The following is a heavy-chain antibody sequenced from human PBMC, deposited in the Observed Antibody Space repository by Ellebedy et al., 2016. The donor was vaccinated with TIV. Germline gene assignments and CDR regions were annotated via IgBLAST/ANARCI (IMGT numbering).Heavy chain of an antibody. J-gene: IGHJ6*02. CDR1: GVTISTYS. CDR3: TLNWNDSPVSGMDV. D-gene: IGHD1-1*01. CDR2: ISRSSSTI. V-gene: IGHV3-48*02. Sequence: GESLKISCAASGVTISTYSMNWVRQAPGKGLEWVAYISRSSSTIYYADSVKGRFTISRDNAKNSLYLQINSLRDEDTAKYYCTLNWNDSPVSGMDVWGQGTTVTVSS.